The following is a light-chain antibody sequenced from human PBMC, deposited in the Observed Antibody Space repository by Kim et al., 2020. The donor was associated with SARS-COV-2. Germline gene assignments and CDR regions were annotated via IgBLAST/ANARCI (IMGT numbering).Light chain of an antibody. CDR1: SSDVGSYNY. CDR2: DVS. J-gene: IGLJ1*01. V-gene: IGLV2-14*04. CDR3: SSYTSSSTFV. Sequence: GQSITISCTGTSSDVGSYNYVSWYQQHPGTAPKLMIYDVSKRPSGVSNRFSGSKSGNTASLTISGLQAEDEADYYCSSYTSSSTFVFGTGTKVTVL.